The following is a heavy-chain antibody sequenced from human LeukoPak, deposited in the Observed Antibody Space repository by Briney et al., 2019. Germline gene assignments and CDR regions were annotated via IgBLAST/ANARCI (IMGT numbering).Heavy chain of an antibody. Sequence: ASVKVSCKASGYTFTSYYMHWVRQAPGQGLEWMGIINPSGGSTSDAQKFQGRVAMTRDTSTSTVYMELSSLRSEDTAVYYCARDPRSGGGDPWWGQGTLVTVSS. CDR1: GYTFTSYY. D-gene: IGHD2-21*02. CDR2: INPSGGST. J-gene: IGHJ4*02. V-gene: IGHV1-46*01. CDR3: ARDPRSGGGDPW.